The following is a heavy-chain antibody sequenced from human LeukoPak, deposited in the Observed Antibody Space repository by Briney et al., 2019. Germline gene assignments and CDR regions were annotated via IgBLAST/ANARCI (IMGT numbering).Heavy chain of an antibody. CDR3: ARLLSGTDAFDI. J-gene: IGHJ3*02. Sequence: SETLSLTCAVSGYSISSGYYWGWIRQPPGKGLEWIGSIYQSGSTYYNPSLKSRFTISVDTSKNQFSLKLSSVTAADTAVYSCARLLSGTDAFDIWGQGTMVTVSS. CDR1: GYSISSGYY. V-gene: IGHV4-38-2*01. D-gene: IGHD1-26*01. CDR2: IYQSGST.